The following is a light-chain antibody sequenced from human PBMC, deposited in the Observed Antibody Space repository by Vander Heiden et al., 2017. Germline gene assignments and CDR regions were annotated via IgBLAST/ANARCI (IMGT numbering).Light chain of an antibody. J-gene: IGKJ4*01. Sequence: EIVLTQSLATLSLSPGERATLSCRASQSVSSYLAWYQQKPGQAPRLLIYDASNRATGIPARFSGSGSGTDFTLTISSLEPEDFAVYYCQQRSNWPPALTFGGGTKVRSN. V-gene: IGKV3-11*01. CDR1: QSVSSY. CDR2: DAS. CDR3: QQRSNWPPALT.